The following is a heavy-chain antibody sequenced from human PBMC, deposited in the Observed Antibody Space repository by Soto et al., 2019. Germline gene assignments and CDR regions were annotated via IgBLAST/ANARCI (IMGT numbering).Heavy chain of an antibody. CDR3: EGTAIGDPNGVDP. CDR1: GYRFNSYG. J-gene: IGHJ5*02. Sequence: QVQLVQPGAEVKKPGASVKVSCKASGYRFNSYGITWVRQAPGQGLDWMGWISTYNGNANYAQKFRGRVTMTTDTSTSTAHMELRSLRSDDTGVYYCEGTAIGDPNGVDPWGQGTLVSVSS. V-gene: IGHV1-18*01. D-gene: IGHD4-17*01. CDR2: ISTYNGNA.